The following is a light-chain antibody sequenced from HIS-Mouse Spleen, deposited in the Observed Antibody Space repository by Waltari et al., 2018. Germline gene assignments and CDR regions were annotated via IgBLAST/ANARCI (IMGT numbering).Light chain of an antibody. CDR2: GNS. V-gene: IGLV1-40*01. Sequence: QSVLTQPPSVSGAPGQRVTIPCTGSSSNIGAGYDVHWYQQLPGTAPKLLIYGNSNRPSGVPDRFSGSKSGTSASLAITGLQAEDEADYYCQSYDSIYVFGTGTKVTVL. CDR1: SSNIGAGYD. CDR3: QSYDSIYV. J-gene: IGLJ1*01.